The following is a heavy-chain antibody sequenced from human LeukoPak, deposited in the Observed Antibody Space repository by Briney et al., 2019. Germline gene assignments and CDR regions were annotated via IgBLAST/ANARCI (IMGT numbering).Heavy chain of an antibody. Sequence: GESLKISCKGSGYSFTSYWIDWVRQMPGKGLEWMGIIYPGDSDTRYSPSFQGQVTISADKSISTAYLQWSSLKASDTAMYYCASHCSSTSCPRDAFDIWGQGTMVTVSS. CDR3: ASHCSSTSCPRDAFDI. CDR2: IYPGDSDT. V-gene: IGHV5-51*01. J-gene: IGHJ3*02. D-gene: IGHD2-2*01. CDR1: GYSFTSYW.